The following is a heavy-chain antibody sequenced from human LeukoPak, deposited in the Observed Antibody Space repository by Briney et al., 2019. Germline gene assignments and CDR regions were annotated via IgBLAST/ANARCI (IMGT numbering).Heavy chain of an antibody. CDR3: ARDRAAAGTGGWFDP. CDR2: ISSSSSYI. V-gene: IGHV3-21*01. CDR1: GFTFSSYS. D-gene: IGHD6-13*01. Sequence: GSLRLSCAASGFTFSSYSMNWVRQAPGKGLEWVSSISSSSSYIYYADSVKGRFTISRDNAKNSLYLQMNSLRAEDTAVYYCARDRAAAGTGGWFDPWGQGTLITVSS. J-gene: IGHJ5*02.